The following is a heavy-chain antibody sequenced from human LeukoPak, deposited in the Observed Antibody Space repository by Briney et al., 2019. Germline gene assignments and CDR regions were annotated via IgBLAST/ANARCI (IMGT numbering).Heavy chain of an antibody. CDR3: VSARENYDILTGYYKGGSFDY. V-gene: IGHV4-4*02. D-gene: IGHD3-9*01. CDR1: GASITSSYW. J-gene: IGHJ4*02. CDR2: IYHSGPT. Sequence: SETLSLTCAVSGASITSSYWWTWVRQPPGKGLEWIGEIYHSGPTNYNPSLKSRVTMSVDKSRTQFSLRLSSVTAADTAVYYCVSARENYDILTGYYKGGSFDYWGRGTLVTVSS.